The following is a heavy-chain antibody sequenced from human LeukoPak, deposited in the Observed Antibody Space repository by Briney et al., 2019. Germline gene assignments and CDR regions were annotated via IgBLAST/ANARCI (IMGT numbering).Heavy chain of an antibody. CDR3: ARAGVDYVWGSYRPFDP. Sequence: SETLSLTCTVSGGSISSYYWSWIRQPPGKGLEWIGYIYYSGSTNYNPSLKSRVTISVDTSKNQFSLKLSSVTAADTAVYYCARAGVDYVWGSYRPFDPWAREPWSPSPQ. CDR1: GGSISSYY. J-gene: IGHJ5*02. D-gene: IGHD3-16*02. CDR2: IYYSGST. V-gene: IGHV4-59*01.